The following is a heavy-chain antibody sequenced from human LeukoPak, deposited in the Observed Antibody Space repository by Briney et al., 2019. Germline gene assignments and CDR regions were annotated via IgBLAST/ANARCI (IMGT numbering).Heavy chain of an antibody. CDR3: ARNSSGIHFDC. Sequence: SETLSLTCAVSGYSISSGYYWGWIRQPPGKGLEWIGSIYHSGSTSYKPSLKSRVTISVDTSKNQFSLKLSSVTAADTAVYYCARNSSGIHFDCWGQGTLVTVSS. CDR2: IYHSGST. V-gene: IGHV4-38-2*01. D-gene: IGHD3-22*01. CDR1: GYSISSGYY. J-gene: IGHJ4*02.